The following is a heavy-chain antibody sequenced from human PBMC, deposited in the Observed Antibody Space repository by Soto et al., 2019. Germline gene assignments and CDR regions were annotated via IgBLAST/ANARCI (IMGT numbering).Heavy chain of an antibody. J-gene: IGHJ4*02. V-gene: IGHV3-49*03. D-gene: IGHD5-12*01. CDR1: GFTFVDYA. CDR3: TREMATLTYYFDY. CDR2: IRSKAYGGTT. Sequence: GSLRLSCTASGFTFVDYAIIFFRHAPFKGLEWVGFIRSKAYGGTTEYAASVKGRFTISRDDSKSIAYLQMNSLKTEDTAVYYCTREMATLTYYFDYWGQGTLVTVSS.